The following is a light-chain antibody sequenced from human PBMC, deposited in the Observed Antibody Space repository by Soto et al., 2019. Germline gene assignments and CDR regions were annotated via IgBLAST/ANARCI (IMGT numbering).Light chain of an antibody. Sequence: EIMLTQAPGTLSLSPGDRATLSCRASQSVSGSYLAWYQQKPGQAPRLLIYDASSRATGIPDRFSGSVSGTDLTLNISRLEPEDGEVYYGQQYASSPRTFGQGTKVDIK. CDR1: QSVSGSY. J-gene: IGKJ1*01. CDR3: QQYASSPRT. CDR2: DAS. V-gene: IGKV3-20*01.